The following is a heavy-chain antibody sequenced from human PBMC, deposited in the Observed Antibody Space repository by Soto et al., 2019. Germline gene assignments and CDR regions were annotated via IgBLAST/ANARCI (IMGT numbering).Heavy chain of an antibody. V-gene: IGHV3-30*18. CDR3: ANIPFGGGSEFDY. CDR1: GFSFSNHG. CDR2: ISYDGSNK. Sequence: QVQVVESGGGVVQPGRSLRLSCAASGFSFSNHGMHWVRQAPGKGLEWVAVISYDGSNKYYADSVKGRFTISRDNSKNTLYLQMNSLRAEDTAVYYCANIPFGGGSEFDYWGQGTLVTVSS. D-gene: IGHD2-15*01. J-gene: IGHJ4*02.